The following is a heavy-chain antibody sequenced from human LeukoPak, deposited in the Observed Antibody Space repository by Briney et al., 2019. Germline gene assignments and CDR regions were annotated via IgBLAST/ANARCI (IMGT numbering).Heavy chain of an antibody. J-gene: IGHJ3*02. Sequence: SGGSLRLSCAASGFTFSSYWMSWVRQAPGKGLEWVANIKKDGSENYYVDSVKGRFTISRDNAKKSLYLQMKSLRAEDTAVYYCARDLSVFHGGYDESLYDAFDIWGQGTMVTVSS. V-gene: IGHV3-7*01. CDR3: ARDLSVFHGGYDESLYDAFDI. D-gene: IGHD5-12*01. CDR2: IKKDGSEN. CDR1: GFTFSSYW.